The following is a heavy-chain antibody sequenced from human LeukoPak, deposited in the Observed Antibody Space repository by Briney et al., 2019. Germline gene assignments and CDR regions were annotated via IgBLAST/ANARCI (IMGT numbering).Heavy chain of an antibody. CDR3: TRGGAYDSSGYYHSY. CDR1: GFTFSSYS. Sequence: GGSLRLSCAASGFTFSSYSMNWVRQAPGKGLEWVSSISSSSSYIYYADSVKGRFTISRDNAKNSLYLQMNSLRAEDTAVYYCTRGGAYDSSGYYHSYWGQGTLVTVSS. V-gene: IGHV3-21*01. J-gene: IGHJ4*02. CDR2: ISSSSSYI. D-gene: IGHD3-22*01.